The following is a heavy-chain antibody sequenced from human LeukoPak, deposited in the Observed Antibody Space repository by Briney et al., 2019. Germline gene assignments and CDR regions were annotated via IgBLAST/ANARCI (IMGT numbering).Heavy chain of an antibody. CDR3: ARVGSSGWYVMDY. CDR2: IKQDGSEK. D-gene: IGHD6-19*01. Sequence: PGGSLRLSCAASGFTFSSYWMSWVRQAPGKGLEWVANIKQDGSEKYYVDSVKGRFTISRDNAKNSLYLQMNSLRAEDTAVYYCARVGSSGWYVMDYWGQGTLVTVSS. V-gene: IGHV3-7*01. J-gene: IGHJ4*02. CDR1: GFTFSSYW.